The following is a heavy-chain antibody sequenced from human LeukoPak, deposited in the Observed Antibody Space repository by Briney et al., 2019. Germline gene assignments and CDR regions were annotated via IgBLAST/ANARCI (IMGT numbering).Heavy chain of an antibody. Sequence: GESLKISCKGSGYSFTNYWIGWVRQMPGKGLEWMGIIYPGDSETRYSPSFQGQVTISADKSISIAYLQWSSLKATDTAMYYCARHREGYNVNYYGMDVWGQGTTVTVSS. V-gene: IGHV5-51*01. J-gene: IGHJ6*02. CDR3: ARHREGYNVNYYGMDV. CDR1: GYSFTNYW. D-gene: IGHD5-24*01. CDR2: IYPGDSET.